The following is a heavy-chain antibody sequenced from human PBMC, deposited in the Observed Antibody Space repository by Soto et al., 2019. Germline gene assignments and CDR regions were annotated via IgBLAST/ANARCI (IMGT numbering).Heavy chain of an antibody. Sequence: GGSLRLSCAASGFTFSSYGMHWVRQAPGKGLEWVAVIWYDGSNKYYADSVKGRFTISRDNSKNTLYLQMNSLRAEDTAVYYCAREGSYSGPYPTPVDYWGQGTLVTVSS. V-gene: IGHV3-33*01. D-gene: IGHD1-26*01. CDR3: AREGSYSGPYPTPVDY. J-gene: IGHJ4*02. CDR2: IWYDGSNK. CDR1: GFTFSSYG.